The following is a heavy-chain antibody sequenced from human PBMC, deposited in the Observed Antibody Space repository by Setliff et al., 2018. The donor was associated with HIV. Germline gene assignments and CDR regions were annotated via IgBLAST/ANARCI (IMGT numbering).Heavy chain of an antibody. V-gene: IGHV1-8*02. CDR3: PRGRLSWSPDF. CDR2: MNPNSGRA. Sequence: GASVKVSCKASGYTFTNYDINWVRQSPGQGLEWLGWMNPNSGRAGSAQMFQGRLTMTRDTSTSTAYMELSSLTSDDTAIYYCPRGRLSWSPDFWGQGTLVTVSS. J-gene: IGHJ4*02. CDR1: GYTFTNYD.